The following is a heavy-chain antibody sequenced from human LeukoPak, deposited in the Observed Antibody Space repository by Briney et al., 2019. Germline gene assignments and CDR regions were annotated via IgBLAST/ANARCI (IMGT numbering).Heavy chain of an antibody. CDR2: INPNSGGT. CDR3: VRGAGYCSGGSCSKYDY. V-gene: IGHV1-2*02. CDR1: GYTFSGYY. J-gene: IGHJ4*02. D-gene: IGHD2-15*01. Sequence: ASVKVSCKASGYTFSGYYMYWVRQAPGQGLEWMGWINPNSGGTKYAQKFQGRVTMTRDTSISTAYMELSSLRSDDTAVYYCVRGAGYCSGGSCSKYDYWGQGTLVTVSS.